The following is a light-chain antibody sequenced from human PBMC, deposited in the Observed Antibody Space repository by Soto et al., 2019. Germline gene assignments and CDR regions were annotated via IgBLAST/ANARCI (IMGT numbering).Light chain of an antibody. CDR3: QSYDSSLSGSTV. CDR2: GNS. J-gene: IGLJ1*01. V-gene: IGLV1-40*01. CDR1: SSNIGAGYD. Sequence: QSVLTQPPSVSGAPGQRVTISCTGSSSNIGAGYDVHWYQQLPGTAPKLLIYGNSNRPSGVPDRFSGSKSGTSASLAITGLQAEDEADSYCQSYDSSLSGSTVFGTGTKLTVL.